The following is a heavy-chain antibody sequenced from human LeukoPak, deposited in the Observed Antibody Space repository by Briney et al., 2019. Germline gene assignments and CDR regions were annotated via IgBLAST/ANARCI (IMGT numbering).Heavy chain of an antibody. CDR2: IYYSGST. Sequence: PSETLSLTCTVSGGSISSSSYYWGWIRQPPGKGLEWIGSIYYSGSTYYNPSLKSRVTISVDTSKNQFSLKLSSVTAADTAVYYCAREGSWSWVDCWGQGTLVTVSS. CDR1: GGSISSSSYY. V-gene: IGHV4-39*07. D-gene: IGHD2-8*01. CDR3: AREGSWSWVDC. J-gene: IGHJ4*02.